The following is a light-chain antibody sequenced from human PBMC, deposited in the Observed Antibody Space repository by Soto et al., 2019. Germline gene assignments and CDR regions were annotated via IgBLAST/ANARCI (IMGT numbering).Light chain of an antibody. CDR2: GVF. Sequence: EIVLTQSPGTLSLSPGERATLSCRASQSVSSNYLAWYHQKPGQAPRLLIFGVFRRAADIPDRFTGSGSGTDFTLTISRLEPEDFAVYYCQQYDTSLGVTFGQGTRLEIK. CDR3: QQYDTSLGVT. J-gene: IGKJ5*01. V-gene: IGKV3-20*01. CDR1: QSVSSNY.